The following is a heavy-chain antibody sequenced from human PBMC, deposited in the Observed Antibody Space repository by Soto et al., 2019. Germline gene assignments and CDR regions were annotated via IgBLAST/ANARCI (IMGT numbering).Heavy chain of an antibody. CDR2: ISSSSSYI. CDR1: GFTFSSYS. J-gene: IGHJ4*02. V-gene: IGHV3-21*01. Sequence: GGSLRLSCAASGFTFSSYSMNWVRQAPGKGLEWVSSISSSSSYIYYADSVKGRFTISRDNAKNSLYLQMNSLRAEDTAVYYCARGGPPMVTMFGVVASAIDYWGQGTLVTVSS. D-gene: IGHD3-3*01. CDR3: ARGGPPMVTMFGVVASAIDY.